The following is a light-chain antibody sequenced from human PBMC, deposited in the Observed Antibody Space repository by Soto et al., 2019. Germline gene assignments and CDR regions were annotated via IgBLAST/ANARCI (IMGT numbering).Light chain of an antibody. CDR2: DVS. J-gene: IGLJ1*01. CDR3: SSYTSSTRDV. CDR1: SSDVGGYNY. Sequence: QSVLTQPASVSGSPGQSITISCTGTSSDVGGYNYVSWYQQHPGKAPKLMIYDVSNRPSGVSNRFSGSKSGNTASLTISGLQAVDEADYYCSSYTSSTRDVFGTGTKVTV. V-gene: IGLV2-14*01.